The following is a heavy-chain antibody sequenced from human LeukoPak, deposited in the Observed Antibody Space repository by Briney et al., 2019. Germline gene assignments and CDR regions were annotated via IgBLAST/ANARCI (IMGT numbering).Heavy chain of an antibody. J-gene: IGHJ4*02. CDR3: ARTNYYDSSGYYPFDY. V-gene: IGHV4-59*01. CDR1: GGSFSGYY. Sequence: SETLSLTCAVYGGSFSGYYWSWIRQPPGKGLEWIGYIFYSGSTNYNPSLKSRVTISVDTSKNQFSLKLSSVTAADTAVYYCARTNYYDSSGYYPFDYWGQGTLVTVSS. CDR2: IFYSGST. D-gene: IGHD3-22*01.